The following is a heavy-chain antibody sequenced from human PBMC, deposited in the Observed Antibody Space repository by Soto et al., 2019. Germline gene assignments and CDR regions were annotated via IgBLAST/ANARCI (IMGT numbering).Heavy chain of an antibody. D-gene: IGHD3-3*02. V-gene: IGHV4-4*02. CDR3: AARHFWSGPWTARRLDY. J-gene: IGHJ4*02. Sequence: ETLTRTCTVSGGSINSPHWWNWVRQPPGKGLEWIGQISHSGSTTYNPSLTSRVTISVDKSKDHFSLKVTSVTAADTAVYYCAARHFWSGPWTARRLDYWGQGTLVTVSS. CDR2: ISHSGST. CDR1: GGSINSPHW.